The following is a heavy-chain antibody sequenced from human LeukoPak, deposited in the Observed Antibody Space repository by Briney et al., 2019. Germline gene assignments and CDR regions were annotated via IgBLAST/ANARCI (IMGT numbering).Heavy chain of an antibody. Sequence: GGSLRLSCAASGFTFSSYGMHWVRQAPGRGLGWVAVISYDGSNKYYADSVKGRFTISRDNSKNTLYLQMNSLRAEDTAVYYCAKDLGSSSWYGDYWGQGTLVTVSS. CDR2: ISYDGSNK. CDR3: AKDLGSSSWYGDY. V-gene: IGHV3-30*18. D-gene: IGHD6-13*01. J-gene: IGHJ4*02. CDR1: GFTFSSYG.